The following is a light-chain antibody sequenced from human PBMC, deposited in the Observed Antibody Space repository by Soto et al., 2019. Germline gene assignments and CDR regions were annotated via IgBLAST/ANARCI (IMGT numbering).Light chain of an antibody. CDR2: DAS. V-gene: IGKV1-5*01. CDR1: QSISSW. CDR3: QEYESHLRT. J-gene: IGKJ1*01. Sequence: DILITQSPSTLSASVGDRVTITCRASQSISSWLAWYQQKSGKAPHLLIYDASTLESGVPSRFSGSGSGTEFSLPISSLQPDDFATYYCQEYESHLRTFGPGTKVEI.